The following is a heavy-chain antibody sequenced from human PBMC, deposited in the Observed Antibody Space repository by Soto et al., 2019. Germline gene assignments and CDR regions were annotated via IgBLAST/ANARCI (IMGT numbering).Heavy chain of an antibody. CDR2: INHSGST. D-gene: IGHD2-15*01. Sequence: QVQLQQWGAGLLKPSETLSLTCAVYGGSFSGYYWSWIRQPPGKGLEWIGEINHSGSTNYNPTLKSRVTISVDTSKNQFSLKLSSVTAADTAVYYCARGRGYCSGGSCYDYYDYYMDVWGKGTTVTVSS. CDR3: ARGRGYCSGGSCYDYYDYYMDV. V-gene: IGHV4-34*01. CDR1: GGSFSGYY. J-gene: IGHJ6*03.